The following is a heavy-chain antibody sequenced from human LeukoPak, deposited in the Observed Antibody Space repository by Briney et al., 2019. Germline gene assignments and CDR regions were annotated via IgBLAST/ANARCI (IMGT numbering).Heavy chain of an antibody. D-gene: IGHD2-2*01. Sequence: TLSLTCTVSGGSISSGDYYWSWIRQPPGKGLEWIGYIYYSGSTYYNPSLKSRVTISVDTSKKQFSLKLSSVTAPDTVVYYCASSSLLGYCSSTSCDRGGNYYYYMDVWGKGTTVTVSS. V-gene: IGHV4-30-4*08. CDR2: IYYSGST. J-gene: IGHJ6*03. CDR3: ASSSLLGYCSSTSCDRGGNYYYYMDV. CDR1: GGSISSGDYY.